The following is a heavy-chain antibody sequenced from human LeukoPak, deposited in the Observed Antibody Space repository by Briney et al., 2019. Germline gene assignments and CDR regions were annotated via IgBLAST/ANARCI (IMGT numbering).Heavy chain of an antibody. J-gene: IGHJ3*02. D-gene: IGHD5-12*01. CDR3: ARTHSGYDGAFDI. V-gene: IGHV3-23*01. CDR2: ITGSGGTT. Sequence: PGGSLRLSCAASGFTFSFYGMSWVRQAPGKGLEWVSAITGSGGTTYYADSMKGRFTISRDNAKNSLYLQMNSLRAEDTAVYYCARTHSGYDGAFDIWGQGTMVTVSS. CDR1: GFTFSFYG.